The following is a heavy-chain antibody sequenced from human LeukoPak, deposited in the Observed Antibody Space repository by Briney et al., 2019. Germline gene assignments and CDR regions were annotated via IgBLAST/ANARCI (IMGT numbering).Heavy chain of an antibody. V-gene: IGHV1-2*02. D-gene: IGHD6-13*01. CDR2: INPNSGGT. J-gene: IGHJ4*02. CDR3: ARDLGGYSSSWYAY. CDR1: GYTFTGYY. Sequence: ASVKVSCKASGYTFTGYYMHWVRQAPGQGLEWMGWINPNSGGTNYAQKFQGRVTMTRDTSISTAYMELSRLRSDDTAVYYCARDLGGYSSSWYAYWGQGTLVTVSS.